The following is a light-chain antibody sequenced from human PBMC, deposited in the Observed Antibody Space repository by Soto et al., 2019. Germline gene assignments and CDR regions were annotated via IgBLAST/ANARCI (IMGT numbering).Light chain of an antibody. CDR1: SSDVGGYNY. V-gene: IGLV2-14*01. CDR3: SSYTSSSTLVV. J-gene: IGLJ2*01. CDR2: DVS. Sequence: QSALTQPASVSGSPGQSITISCTGTSSDVGGYNYVSWYQQHPGKAPKLMIYDVSNRPSGVSTRFSGSRSGNTASLTISGLQAEDEADYYCSSYTSSSTLVVFGGRTKVTVL.